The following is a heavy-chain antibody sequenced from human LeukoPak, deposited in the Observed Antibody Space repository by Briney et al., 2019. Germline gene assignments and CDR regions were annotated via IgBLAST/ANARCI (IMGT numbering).Heavy chain of an antibody. Sequence: SVKVSCKTSGGTFSRFSIGWVRQAPGRGLEWMGGVIPIFGSASYAQSFQGRLTISTDESTGTAYMELSSLRSEDTAVYFCARPSNPPGLVARTDWYFDLWGRGTLVTVSS. V-gene: IGHV1-69*05. CDR3: ARPSNPPGLVARTDWYFDL. CDR2: VIPIFGSA. J-gene: IGHJ2*01. CDR1: GGTFSRFS. D-gene: IGHD2-15*01.